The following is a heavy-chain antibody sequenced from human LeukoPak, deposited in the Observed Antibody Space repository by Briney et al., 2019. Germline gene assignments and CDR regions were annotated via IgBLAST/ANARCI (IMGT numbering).Heavy chain of an antibody. CDR2: IYPGDSDT. V-gene: IGHV5-51*01. CDR1: GYIFTNSW. CDR3: ARQTRDGSGSRGYSFDF. D-gene: IGHD3-10*01. J-gene: IGHJ4*02. Sequence: GESLKISCKGSGYIFTNSWIGWVRQMPGKGLEWMGIIYPGDSDTRYSPSFEGQVTISADKSISTAYLQWSSLKASDTAMYYCARQTRDGSGSRGYSFDFWGQGTLVTVSS.